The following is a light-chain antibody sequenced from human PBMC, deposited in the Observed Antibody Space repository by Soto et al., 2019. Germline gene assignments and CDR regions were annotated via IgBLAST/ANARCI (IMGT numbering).Light chain of an antibody. CDR2: DAS. CDR1: QSISSW. Sequence: DIQMTQSPSTLSASVGDRVTITCRASQSISSWLAWYQQKPGKAPKLLIYDASSLESGVPSRFSGSGSGTEFTLTISSLQPEDFATYYCQQSYTDRTFGQGTKVDI. CDR3: QQSYTDRT. J-gene: IGKJ1*01. V-gene: IGKV1-5*01.